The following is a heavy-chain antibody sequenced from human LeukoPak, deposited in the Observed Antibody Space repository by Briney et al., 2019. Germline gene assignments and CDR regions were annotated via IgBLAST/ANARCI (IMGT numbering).Heavy chain of an antibody. D-gene: IGHD5-12*01. CDR1: GFTFSGSA. Sequence: GGSLRLSCAASGFTFSGSALHWVRQASGKGLEWVGRIRSTANGYATAYAASVKGRFTISRDDSKNTAYLQMDSLKTEDTAVYYCARVGWLHEHSDYWGQGTLVTVSS. CDR2: IRSTANGYAT. J-gene: IGHJ4*02. V-gene: IGHV3-73*01. CDR3: ARVGWLHEHSDY.